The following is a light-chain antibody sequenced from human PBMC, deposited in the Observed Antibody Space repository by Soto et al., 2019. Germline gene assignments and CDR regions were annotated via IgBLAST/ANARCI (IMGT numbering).Light chain of an antibody. Sequence: QSALTQPASVSGSPGQSITISCTGTGNDVGGYNYVSWYQQHPGKAPKLMIYDVSNRPSGVSNRFSGSKSGNTASLTISVLQAEDEADYYCSSFTSSTTRVFGAGTKLTVL. CDR2: DVS. CDR1: GNDVGGYNY. CDR3: SSFTSSTTRV. V-gene: IGLV2-14*01. J-gene: IGLJ1*01.